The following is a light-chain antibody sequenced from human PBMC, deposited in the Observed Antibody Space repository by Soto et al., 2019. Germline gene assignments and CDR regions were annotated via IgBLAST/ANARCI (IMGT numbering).Light chain of an antibody. CDR1: QSISGN. Sequence: EIVMTQSPATRSVSPGEGATLSCRASQSISGNLAWYQQKPAQAPRLVIFDASTRATGIPDRFTGRGCGTEFFLPISSLQSHDSSVYFCQQYNDWPPITFGGGTKVDIK. CDR2: DAS. J-gene: IGKJ4*01. V-gene: IGKV3-15*01. CDR3: QQYNDWPPIT.